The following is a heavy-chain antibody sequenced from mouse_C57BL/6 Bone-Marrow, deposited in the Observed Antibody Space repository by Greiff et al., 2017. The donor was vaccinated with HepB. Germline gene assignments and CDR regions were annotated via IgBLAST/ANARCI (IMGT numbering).Heavy chain of an antibody. CDR1: GYTFTDYE. D-gene: IGHD2-3*01. CDR2: IDPETGGT. CDR3: TRGEIGGLLRFSY. J-gene: IGHJ3*01. Sequence: VKLVESGAELVRPGASVTLSCKASGYTFTDYEMHWVKQTPVHGLEWIGAIDPETGGTAYNQKFKGKAILTADKSSSTAYMELRSLTSEDSAVYYCTRGEIGGLLRFSYWGQGTLVTVSA. V-gene: IGHV1-15*01.